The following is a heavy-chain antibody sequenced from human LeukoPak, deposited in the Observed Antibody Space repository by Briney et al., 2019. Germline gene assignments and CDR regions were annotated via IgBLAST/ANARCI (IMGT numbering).Heavy chain of an antibody. CDR3: AREGRGSASDY. Sequence: ASVKVSCKASGYTFTGYYVHWVRQAPGQGLEWMGRIIPILGIANYAQKFQGRVTITADKSTSTAYMELSSLRSEDTAVYYCAREGRGSASDYWGQGTLVTVSS. CDR1: GYTFTGYY. V-gene: IGHV1-69*04. J-gene: IGHJ4*02. CDR2: IIPILGIA.